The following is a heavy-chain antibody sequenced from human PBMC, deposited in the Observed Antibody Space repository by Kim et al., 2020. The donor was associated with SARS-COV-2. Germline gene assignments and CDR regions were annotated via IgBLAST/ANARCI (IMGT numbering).Heavy chain of an antibody. D-gene: IGHD2-2*01. CDR3: ARRPMVIVTADGFDV. V-gene: IGHV1-46*02. CDR1: GYNFNDYF. J-gene: IGHJ3*01. Sequence: ASVKVSCKASGYNFNDYFIHWVRRAPGEGLEWMGVFNPRRDKATVTQDFQGRVTMTGDTSTNTVYMEMSGLRSDDTASYYCARRPMVIVTADGFDVWGLGTKVTVSS. CDR2: FNPRRDKA.